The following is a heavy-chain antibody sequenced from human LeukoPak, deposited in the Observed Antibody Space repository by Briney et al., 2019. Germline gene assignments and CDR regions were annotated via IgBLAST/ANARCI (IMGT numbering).Heavy chain of an antibody. CDR2: IYYSGST. V-gene: IGHV4-39*07. D-gene: IGHD6-13*01. CDR1: GGSISSSSYY. J-gene: IGHJ5*02. Sequence: PSETLSLTCTVSGGSISSSSYYWGWIRQPPGKGLEWIGSIYYSGSTYYNPSLKSRVTISVDTSKNQFSLKLSSVTAADTAVYYCARDRAAAEGEDGYNWFDPWGQGTLVTVSS. CDR3: ARDRAAAEGEDGYNWFDP.